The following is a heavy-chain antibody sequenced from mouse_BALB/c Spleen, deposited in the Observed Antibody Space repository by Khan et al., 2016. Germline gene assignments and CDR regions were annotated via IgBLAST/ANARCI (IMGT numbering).Heavy chain of an antibody. D-gene: IGHD1-1*02. CDR2: IDPENGNT. V-gene: IGHV14-1*02. CDR3: GLGGSWFAY. J-gene: IGHJ3*01. CDR1: GFNIKDYY. Sequence: EVQLQESGAELVRPGALVKLSCKASGFNIKDYYMHWVKQRPEQGLEWIGWIDPENGNTIYDPKFQGKASLTADTSSNTASLQLSSLTSEDTAVYYGGLGGSWFAYWGQGTLVTVSA.